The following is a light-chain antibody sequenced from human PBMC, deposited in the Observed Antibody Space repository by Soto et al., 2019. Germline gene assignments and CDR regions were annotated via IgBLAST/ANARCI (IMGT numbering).Light chain of an antibody. CDR3: QQFESTPPT. V-gene: IGKV4-1*01. J-gene: IGKJ2*01. Sequence: DIVMTQSPDSLAVSLGERATINCKSSQSVLYSSNNKNYLAWYQQRPGQPPKLLIYWASTRESGVPDRFSGSGSWTDFTLTITSLQAEDVAVYYCQQFESTPPTFCQGTKLEIK. CDR2: WAS. CDR1: QSVLYSSNNKNY.